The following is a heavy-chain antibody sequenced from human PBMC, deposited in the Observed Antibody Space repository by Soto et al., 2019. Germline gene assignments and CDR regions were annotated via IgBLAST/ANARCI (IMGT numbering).Heavy chain of an antibody. J-gene: IGHJ3*02. CDR3: ARDSIEGSLNGPYDSSGVSRAFDI. CDR2: INPNSGGT. CDR1: GYTFTGYY. Sequence: ASVKVSCKASGYTFTGYYMHWVRQAPGQGLERMGWINPNSGGTNYAQKFQGWVTMTRDTSISTAYMELSRLRSDDTAVYYCARDSIEGSLNGPYDSSGVSRAFDIWGQGTMVTVSS. D-gene: IGHD3-22*01. V-gene: IGHV1-2*04.